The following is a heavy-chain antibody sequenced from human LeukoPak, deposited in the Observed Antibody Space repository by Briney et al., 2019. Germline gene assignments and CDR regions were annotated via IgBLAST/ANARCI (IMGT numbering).Heavy chain of an antibody. CDR1: GGSISSYY. D-gene: IGHD4-23*01. CDR3: ARSDYGGRRFGMDV. J-gene: IGHJ6*02. Sequence: SETLSLTCTVSGGSISSYYWSWIRQPPGKGLEWIGYIYYSGSTNYNSSLKSRVTISVDTSKNQFSLKLSSVTAADTAVYYCARSDYGGRRFGMDVWGQGTTVTVSS. CDR2: IYYSGST. V-gene: IGHV4-59*01.